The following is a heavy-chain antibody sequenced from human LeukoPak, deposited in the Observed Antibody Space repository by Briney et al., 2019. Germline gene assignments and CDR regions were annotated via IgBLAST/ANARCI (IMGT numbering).Heavy chain of an antibody. CDR2: ISGSGEDT. J-gene: IGHJ6*02. Sequence: GGSLRLSCAASGFTFSNYAMSWVRQAPGKGLEWVSAISGSGEDTSYADSVKGRFTISRDNSKNTLYLQMNSLRAEDTAVYYWAKSVDILTMDVWGQGTTVIVSS. D-gene: IGHD3-9*01. CDR1: GFTFSNYA. CDR3: AKSVDILTMDV. V-gene: IGHV3-23*01.